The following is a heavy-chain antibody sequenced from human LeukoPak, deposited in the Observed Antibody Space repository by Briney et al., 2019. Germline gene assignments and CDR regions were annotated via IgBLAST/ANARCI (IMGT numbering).Heavy chain of an antibody. D-gene: IGHD3-3*01. CDR2: IYHSGST. V-gene: IGHV4-38-2*01. CDR3: ARQGITIFGVVTINYYYMDV. Sequence: SETLSLTCAVSGYSISSGYYWGWIRQPPGKGLEWIGSIYHSGSTYYNPSLESRVTISVDTSKNQSSLKLSSVTAADTAVYYCARQGITIFGVVTINYYYMDVWGKGTTVTVSS. J-gene: IGHJ6*03. CDR1: GYSISSGYY.